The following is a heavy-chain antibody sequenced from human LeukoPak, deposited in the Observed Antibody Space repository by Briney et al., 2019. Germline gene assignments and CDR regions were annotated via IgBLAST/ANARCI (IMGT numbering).Heavy chain of an antibody. V-gene: IGHV4-34*01. CDR2: INHSGST. J-gene: IGHJ4*02. CDR1: GGSFSGYY. D-gene: IGHD3-16*01. Sequence: SETLSLTCAVYGGSFSGYYWSWIRQPPGKGLEWIGEINHSGSTNYNPSLKSRVTISVDTSKNQFSLKLSPVTAADTAVYYCASSGLIRAHDYWGQGTLVTVSS. CDR3: ASSGLIRAHDY.